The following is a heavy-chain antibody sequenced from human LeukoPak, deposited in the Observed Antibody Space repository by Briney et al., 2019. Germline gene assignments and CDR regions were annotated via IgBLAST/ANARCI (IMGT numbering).Heavy chain of an antibody. D-gene: IGHD3-10*01. Sequence: PSETLSLTCAVYGGSFSGYYWSWLRQPPGKGLEWIGEINHSGSTNHNPSLKSRVTISADTSKNQFSLKLSSAAAADTAVYYCARGRPMVRGVPFGPWGQGALVTVSS. V-gene: IGHV4-34*01. J-gene: IGHJ5*02. CDR1: GGSFSGYY. CDR2: INHSGST. CDR3: ARGRPMVRGVPFGP.